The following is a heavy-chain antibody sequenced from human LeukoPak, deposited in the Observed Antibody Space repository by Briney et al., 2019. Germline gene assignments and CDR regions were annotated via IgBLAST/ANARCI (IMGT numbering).Heavy chain of an antibody. V-gene: IGHV3-48*01. J-gene: IGHJ4*02. D-gene: IGHD6-13*01. Sequence: SSSGSTIYYADSVKGRFTISRDNAKNSLYLQMNSLRVEDTAVYYCASAGYSSSWYHYWGQGTLVTVSS. CDR3: ASAGYSSSWYHY. CDR2: SSSGSTI.